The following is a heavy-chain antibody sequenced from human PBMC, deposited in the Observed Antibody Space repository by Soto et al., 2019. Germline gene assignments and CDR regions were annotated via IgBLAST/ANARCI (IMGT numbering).Heavy chain of an antibody. CDR3: ARDEWIDRGMDV. D-gene: IGHD3-22*01. V-gene: IGHV3-74*01. J-gene: IGHJ6*02. Sequence: EVQLVESGGGLVQPGGSLRLSCAASGFTFSSYWMHWVRQAPGKGLVWVSRINSDGSSTNYADSVKGRFTISRDNAKNPLYLQMNSMRAECTAVYYCARDEWIDRGMDVWGQGTTVTVSS. CDR1: GFTFSSYW. CDR2: INSDGSST.